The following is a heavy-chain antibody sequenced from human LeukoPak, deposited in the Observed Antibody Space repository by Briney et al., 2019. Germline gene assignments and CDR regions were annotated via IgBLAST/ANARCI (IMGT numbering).Heavy chain of an antibody. Sequence: AGGSLRLSCLGSGYSFTCYWTSWVRQMPGKGLEWMGKIDPSDSFTKYSPSFQGHVTMSVDKSINTAFLHCSGLKASDTAIYYCARPVGENCSATSCYRGAQYGYWGQGTLVTVSS. CDR1: GYSFTCYW. V-gene: IGHV5-10-1*01. J-gene: IGHJ4*02. D-gene: IGHD2-2*01. CDR3: ARPVGENCSATSCYRGAQYGY. CDR2: IDPSDSFT.